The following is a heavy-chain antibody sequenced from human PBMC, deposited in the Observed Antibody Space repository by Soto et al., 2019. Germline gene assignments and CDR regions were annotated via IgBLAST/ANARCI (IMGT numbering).Heavy chain of an antibody. D-gene: IGHD2-21*02. CDR1: GFTFSSYW. CDR3: AKEAVPCGGDCPPPFDY. Sequence: PGGSLRLSCAASGFTFSSYWMHWVRQAPGKGLVWVSRINSDGSSTSYADSVKGRFTISRDNAKNTLYLQMNSLRAEDTAVYYCAKEAVPCGGDCPPPFDYWGQGTQVTVSS. J-gene: IGHJ4*02. V-gene: IGHV3-74*01. CDR2: INSDGSST.